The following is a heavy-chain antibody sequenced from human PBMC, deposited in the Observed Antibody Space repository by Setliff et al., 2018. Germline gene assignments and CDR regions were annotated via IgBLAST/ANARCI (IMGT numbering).Heavy chain of an antibody. CDR2: IKSKTDGGTT. CDR3: TTDAIEMATIGDDY. V-gene: IGHV3-15*01. J-gene: IGHJ4*02. CDR1: GFTFSNAW. Sequence: GGSLRLSCAASGFTFSNAWMSWVRQAPGKGLEWVGRIKSKTDGGTTDYAAPVKGRFTISRDDSKNTLYLQMNSLKTEDTAVCYCTTDAIEMATIGDDYWGQGTLVTVSS. D-gene: IGHD2-2*02.